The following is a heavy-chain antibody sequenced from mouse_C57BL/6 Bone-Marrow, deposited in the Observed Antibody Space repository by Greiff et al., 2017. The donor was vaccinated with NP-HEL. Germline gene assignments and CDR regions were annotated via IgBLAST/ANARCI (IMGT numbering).Heavy chain of an antibody. V-gene: IGHV1-64*01. CDR2: IHPNSGST. J-gene: IGHJ3*01. Sequence: VQLQQPGAELVKPGASVKLSCKASGYTFTSYWMHWVKQRPGQCLEWIGMIHPNSGSTNYNEKFKSKATLTVDKSSSTAYMQLSSLTSEDSAVYYCARTLFNWSWFAYWGQGTLVTVSA. CDR1: GYTFTSYW. CDR3: ARTLFNWSWFAY. D-gene: IGHD4-1*01.